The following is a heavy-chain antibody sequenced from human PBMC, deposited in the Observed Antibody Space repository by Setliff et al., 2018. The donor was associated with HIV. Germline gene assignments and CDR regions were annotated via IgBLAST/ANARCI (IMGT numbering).Heavy chain of an antibody. V-gene: IGHV4-34*01. D-gene: IGHD6-19*01. CDR2: INHSGST. CDR3: ARGVRDNSGWSSYYFDY. CDR1: GGSISGYY. J-gene: IGHJ4*02. Sequence: SETLSLTCAVYGGSISGYYWSWIRQPPGKGLEWIGEINHSGSTNYNPSLKSRVTISLDTSKKQFSLRLTSVAAADTAVYYCARGVRDNSGWSSYYFDYWGQGTLVTVSS.